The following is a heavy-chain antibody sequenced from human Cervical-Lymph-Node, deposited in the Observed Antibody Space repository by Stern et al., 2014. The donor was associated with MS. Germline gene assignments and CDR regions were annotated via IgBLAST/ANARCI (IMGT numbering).Heavy chain of an antibody. Sequence: VQLVESGGGVVQPGRSLRLSCAASGFSFSRYAMHWVRQAPGKGLEWVALIWYDGSNPYYADSVTGRFTISRDNFKNTPYMQMNSLRAEDTAVYYCASAYSSSHCYFDYWGQGTLVTVSS. V-gene: IGHV3-33*01. D-gene: IGHD6-13*01. J-gene: IGHJ4*02. CDR1: GFSFSRYA. CDR2: IWYDGSNP. CDR3: ASAYSSSHCYFDY.